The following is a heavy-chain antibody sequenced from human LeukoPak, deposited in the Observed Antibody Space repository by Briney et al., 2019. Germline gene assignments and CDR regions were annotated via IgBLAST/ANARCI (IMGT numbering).Heavy chain of an antibody. CDR2: FDPEDGET. J-gene: IGHJ4*02. CDR1: GYTLTELS. D-gene: IGHD3-10*01. CDR3: ATDPIMNRGVNFDY. V-gene: IGHV1-24*01. Sequence: GASVKVSCKVSGYTLTELSMHWVRQAPGKGLERMGGFDPEDGETIYAQKFQGRVTMTEDTSTDTAYMELSSLRSEDTAVYYCATDPIMNRGVNFDYWGQGTLVTVSS.